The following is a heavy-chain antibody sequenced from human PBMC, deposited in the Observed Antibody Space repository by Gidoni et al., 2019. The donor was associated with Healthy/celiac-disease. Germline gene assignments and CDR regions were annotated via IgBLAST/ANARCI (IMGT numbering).Heavy chain of an antibody. CDR2: ISGSGGST. Sequence: EVQLLESGGGLVQPGGSLRLSCAASGFTFSSYAMSWVRQAPGKGLEWVSAISGSGGSTYYADSVKGRFPISRDNSKNTLYLKMNSLRAEDTAVYYCAKALYYYSLGGYWGQGTLVTVSS. V-gene: IGHV3-23*01. D-gene: IGHD3-10*01. CDR3: AKALYYYSLGGY. J-gene: IGHJ4*02. CDR1: GFTFSSYA.